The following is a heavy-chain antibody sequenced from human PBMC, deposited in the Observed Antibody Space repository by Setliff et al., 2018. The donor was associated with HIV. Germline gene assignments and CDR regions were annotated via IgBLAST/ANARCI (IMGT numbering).Heavy chain of an antibody. D-gene: IGHD6-19*01. V-gene: IGHV5-51*01. CDR2: IYPGDSET. J-gene: IGHJ3*02. CDR1: GYTFTTYW. Sequence: GESLKISCKGSGYTFTTYWIGWVRRMPGKGLEWMGIIYPGDSETRYSLSFQGQVTISADKSISTAYLQWSSLKASDTAMYYCARSGKAVGSAGLGTFDIWGQGTMVTVSS. CDR3: ARSGKAVGSAGLGTFDI.